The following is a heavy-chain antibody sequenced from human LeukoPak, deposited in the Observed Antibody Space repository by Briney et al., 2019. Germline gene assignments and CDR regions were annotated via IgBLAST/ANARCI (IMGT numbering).Heavy chain of an antibody. Sequence: SETLSLTFTFSGCSISRYYWSWIRQPPGKGLDWIEYIYTSGSTNYNPSLKSRGTISVDTSKIQFSLKLSSVTAADTAVYYCARSPMTTVTKTYYYYYMDVWGKGTTVSVSS. J-gene: IGHJ6*03. D-gene: IGHD4-17*01. CDR1: GCSISRYY. CDR3: ARSPMTTVTKTYYYYYMDV. CDR2: IYTSGST. V-gene: IGHV4-4*09.